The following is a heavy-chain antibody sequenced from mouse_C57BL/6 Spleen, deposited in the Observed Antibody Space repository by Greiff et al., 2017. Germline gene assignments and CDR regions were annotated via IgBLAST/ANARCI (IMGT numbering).Heavy chain of an antibody. D-gene: IGHD1-1*01. CDR2: IDPETGGT. CDR3: TRSRAVVASEYYAMDD. V-gene: IGHV1-15*01. Sequence: VQLQQSGAELVRPGASVTLSCKASGYTFTDYEMHWVKQTPVHGLEWIGAIDPETGGTAYNQKFKGKAILTADKSSSTAYMELRSLTSEDSAVYYCTRSRAVVASEYYAMDDWGQGTSVTVSS. CDR1: GYTFTDYE. J-gene: IGHJ4*01.